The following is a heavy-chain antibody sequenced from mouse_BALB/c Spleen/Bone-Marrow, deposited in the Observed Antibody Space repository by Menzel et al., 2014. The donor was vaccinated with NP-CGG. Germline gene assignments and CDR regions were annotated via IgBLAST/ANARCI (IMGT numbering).Heavy chain of an antibody. CDR1: GFTFSSYT. Sequence: EVQRVESGGGLVKPGGSLKLSCAASGFTFSSYTMSWVRQTPEKRLEWVASISSGGSYTYYPDSVKGRFTIARDNAKNALYLQMSSLNYEDTAVYYCTSEEDYDSLFVYWGQGTALTVSS. V-gene: IGHV5-6-4*01. J-gene: IGHJ2*01. D-gene: IGHD2-4*01. CDR2: ISSGGSYT. CDR3: TSEEDYDSLFVY.